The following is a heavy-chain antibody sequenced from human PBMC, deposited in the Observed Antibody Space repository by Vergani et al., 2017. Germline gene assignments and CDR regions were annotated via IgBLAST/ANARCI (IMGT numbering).Heavy chain of an antibody. CDR1: GGSFSGYY. D-gene: IGHD6-6*01. J-gene: IGHJ4*02. CDR3: ARVFEYSSSPAEFDY. V-gene: IGHV4-34*01. Sequence: QVQLQQWGAGLLKPSETLSLTCAVYGGSFSGYYWSWIRQPPGKGLEWIGEINHSGSTNYNPSLKSRVTISVDTSKNQFSLKLSSGTAADTAVYYCARVFEYSSSPAEFDYWGQGTLVTVSS. CDR2: INHSGST.